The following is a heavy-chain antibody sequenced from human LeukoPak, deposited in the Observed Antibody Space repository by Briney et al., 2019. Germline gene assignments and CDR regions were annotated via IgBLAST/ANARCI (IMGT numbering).Heavy chain of an antibody. CDR3: AKEGPEANVAFDI. V-gene: IGHV3-30*18. J-gene: IGHJ3*02. CDR1: GFTFSSYG. Sequence: PGGSLRLSCAASGFTFSSYGMHWVRQAPGKGLEWVAVISYDGSNKYYADSVKGRFTISRDNSKNTLYLQMNSLRAEDTAVYYCAKEGPEANVAFDIWGQGTMVTVSS. CDR2: ISYDGSNK.